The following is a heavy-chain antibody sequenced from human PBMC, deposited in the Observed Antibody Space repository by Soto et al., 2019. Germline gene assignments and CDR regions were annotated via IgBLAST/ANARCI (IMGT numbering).Heavy chain of an antibody. CDR2: IYYSGST. Sequence: SETLSLTCTVSGGSISSYYWSWIRQPPGKGLEWIGYIYYSGSTNYNPSLKSRVTISVDTSKNQISLKLSSVTAADTAVYYCARVESASYYPYYFDYWGQGTLVTVSS. CDR3: ARVESASYYPYYFDY. D-gene: IGHD3-10*01. CDR1: GGSISSYY. J-gene: IGHJ4*02. V-gene: IGHV4-59*01.